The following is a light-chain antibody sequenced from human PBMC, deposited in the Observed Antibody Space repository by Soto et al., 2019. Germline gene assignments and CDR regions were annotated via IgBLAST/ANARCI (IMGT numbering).Light chain of an antibody. J-gene: IGLJ2*01. CDR2: EVS. CDR1: SSDVGGYNY. CDR3: SSYTSSSTVV. Sequence: QSALTQPASVSGSPGQSITISCTGTSSDVGGYNYVSWYQQHPGKAPKPMIYEVSNRLSGVSNRFSGSKSGNTASLTISGLQAEDGADYYCSSYTSSSTVVFGGGTKLTVL. V-gene: IGLV2-14*01.